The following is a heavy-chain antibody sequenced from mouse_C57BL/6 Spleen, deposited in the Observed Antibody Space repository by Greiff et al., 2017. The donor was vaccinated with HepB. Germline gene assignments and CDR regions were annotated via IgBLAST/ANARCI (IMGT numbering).Heavy chain of an antibody. D-gene: IGHD2-1*01. Sequence: QVQLQQPGAELVMPGASVKLSCKASGYTFTSYWMHWVKKRPGQGLEWSGEIDPSDSYTNYNQKFNGKSTLSVDKSSSTAYMQLSSLTSEDSAVYYCARVGNFGNAMDYWGQGTSVTVSS. J-gene: IGHJ4*01. CDR1: GYTFTSYW. CDR3: ARVGNFGNAMDY. CDR2: IDPSDSYT. V-gene: IGHV1-69*01.